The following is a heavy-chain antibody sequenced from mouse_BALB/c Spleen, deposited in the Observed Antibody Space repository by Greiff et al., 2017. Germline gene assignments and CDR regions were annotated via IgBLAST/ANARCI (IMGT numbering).Heavy chain of an antibody. V-gene: IGHV1-80*01. CDR2: IYPGDGDT. D-gene: IGHD1-2*01. Sequence: LQQSGAELVRPGSSVKISCKASGYAFSSYWMNWVKQRPGQGLEWIGQIYPGDGDTNYNGKFKGKATLTADKSSSTAYMQLSSLTSEDSAVYFCARSHYYGSYAMDYWGQGTSVTVSS. J-gene: IGHJ4*01. CDR1: GYAFSSYW. CDR3: ARSHYYGSYAMDY.